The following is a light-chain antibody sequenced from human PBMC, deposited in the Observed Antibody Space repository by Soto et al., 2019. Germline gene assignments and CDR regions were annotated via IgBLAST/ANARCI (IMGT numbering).Light chain of an antibody. Sequence: CALTQPASVSGSPGQSITISCTGTSSDVGSYNLISWYQQYPDKAPKLMIYEVSKRPSGVSNRFSGSKSGNTASLTISGLQAEAEADYYCCSYAGSSTFYVFGSGTKLTVL. CDR2: EVS. CDR1: SSDVGSYNL. J-gene: IGLJ1*01. V-gene: IGLV2-23*02. CDR3: CSYAGSSTFYV.